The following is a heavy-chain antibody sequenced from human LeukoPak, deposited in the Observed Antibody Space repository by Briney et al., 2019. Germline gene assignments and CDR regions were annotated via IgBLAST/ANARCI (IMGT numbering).Heavy chain of an antibody. D-gene: IGHD1-20*01. J-gene: IGHJ3*02. V-gene: IGHV3-33*01. CDR2: IWYDGSNK. CDR3: ARYNWNDANAFDI. Sequence: GGSLRLSCAASGFTFSSYGMHWVRQAPGKGLEWVAVIWYDGSNKFYADSVKGRFTISRDNSKNTLYLQMNSLRAEDTAVCYCARYNWNDANAFDIWGQGTMVTVSS. CDR1: GFTFSSYG.